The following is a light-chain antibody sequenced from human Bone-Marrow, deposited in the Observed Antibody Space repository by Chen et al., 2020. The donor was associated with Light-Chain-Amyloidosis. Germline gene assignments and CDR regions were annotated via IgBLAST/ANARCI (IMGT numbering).Light chain of an antibody. CDR3: QVWARSSDRPV. CDR1: NIGSTS. J-gene: IGLJ3*02. Sequence: SYVLTQPSSVSVAPGQTATIACGGNNIGSTSVHWYQQTPGQAPLLVVYDDSDRPSGIPERLSGSNSGNTATLTISRVEAGDEADYYCQVWARSSDRPVCGGGTKLTVL. V-gene: IGLV3-21*02. CDR2: DDS.